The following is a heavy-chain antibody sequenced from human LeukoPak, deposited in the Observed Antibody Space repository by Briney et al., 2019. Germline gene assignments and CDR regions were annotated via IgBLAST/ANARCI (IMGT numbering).Heavy chain of an antibody. D-gene: IGHD6-6*01. J-gene: IGHJ6*02. CDR3: AKKTSSSHLYYYYGMDV. Sequence: GRSLRLSCAASGFTFSSYAMHWVRQAPGKGLEWVAVISDDGSNKYYADSVKGRFTISRDNSKNTLYLQMNSLRAEDTAVYYCAKKTSSSHLYYYYGMDVWGQGTTVTVSS. CDR1: GFTFSSYA. V-gene: IGHV3-30*18. CDR2: ISDDGSNK.